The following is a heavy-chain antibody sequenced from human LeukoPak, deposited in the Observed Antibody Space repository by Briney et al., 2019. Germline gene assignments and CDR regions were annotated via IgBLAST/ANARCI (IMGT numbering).Heavy chain of an antibody. CDR2: ISYDGSNK. Sequence: GGSLRLSCAASGFTFSSYAMHWVRQAPGKGLEWVAVISYDGSNKYYAGSVKGRFTISRDNSKNTLYLQMNSLRAEDTAVYYCARERWELLQGIDYWGQGTLVTVSS. D-gene: IGHD1-26*01. CDR1: GFTFSSYA. CDR3: ARERWELLQGIDY. V-gene: IGHV3-30-3*01. J-gene: IGHJ4*02.